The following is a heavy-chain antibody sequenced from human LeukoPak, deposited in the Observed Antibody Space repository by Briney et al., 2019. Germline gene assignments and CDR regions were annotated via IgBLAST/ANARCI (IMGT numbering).Heavy chain of an antibody. V-gene: IGHV3-53*01. CDR3: ARVGSPTYGDFDY. CDR1: GFSVSYNN. D-gene: IGHD4-17*01. Sequence: PGGSLRLSCAASGFSVSYNNMNWARQAPGKGLEWVSVIQGGGNTYYADSVKGRFTISRDNSKNTLYLQMNSLRVEDTAFYYCARVGSPTYGDFDYWGQGTLVTVSS. CDR2: IQGGGNT. J-gene: IGHJ4*02.